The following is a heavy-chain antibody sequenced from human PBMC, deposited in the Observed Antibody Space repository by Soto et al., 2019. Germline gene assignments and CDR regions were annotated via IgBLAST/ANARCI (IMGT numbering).Heavy chain of an antibody. J-gene: IGHJ4*02. V-gene: IGHV3-48*03. CDR3: AGIYSSGWYGPEDY. CDR2: ISSSGSTI. Sequence: GGSLRLSCAASGFTFSSYEMNWVRQAPGKGLERVSYISSSGSTIYYADSVKGRFTISRDNAKNSLYLQMNSLRAEDTAVYYCAGIYSSGWYGPEDYWGQGTLVTVSS. CDR1: GFTFSSYE. D-gene: IGHD6-19*01.